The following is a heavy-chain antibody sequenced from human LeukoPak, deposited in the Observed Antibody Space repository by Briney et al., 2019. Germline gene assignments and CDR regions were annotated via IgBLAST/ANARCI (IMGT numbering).Heavy chain of an antibody. CDR1: GFTFSDYS. V-gene: IGHV3-21*01. D-gene: IGHD2/OR15-2a*01. CDR2: IRSSSAYI. J-gene: IGHJ4*02. CDR3: ARGSSTSFDTTGY. Sequence: GGSLRLSCAVSGFTFSDYSMNWVRQAPGKGLEWVSSIRSSSAYIYYADSVKGRFTISRDNAKNSVYLQMTSLRVEDTATYYCARGSSTSFDTTGYWGQGTPVTVSS.